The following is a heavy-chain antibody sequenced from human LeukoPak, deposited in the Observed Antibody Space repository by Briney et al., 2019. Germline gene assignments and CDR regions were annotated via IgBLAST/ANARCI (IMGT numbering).Heavy chain of an antibody. V-gene: IGHV1-69*04. Sequence: ASVKVSCKASGGTFSSYAISWVRQAPGQGLEWMGRIIPILGIANYAQKFQGRVTITADKSTSTAYMELSSLRSEDTAVYYCAGDPNLRGSNYDGPWGQGTLVTVSS. J-gene: IGHJ5*02. CDR3: AGDPNLRGSNYDGP. CDR2: IIPILGIA. CDR1: GGTFSSYA. D-gene: IGHD1-26*01.